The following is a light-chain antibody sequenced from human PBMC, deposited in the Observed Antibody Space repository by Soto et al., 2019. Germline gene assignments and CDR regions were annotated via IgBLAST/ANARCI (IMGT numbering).Light chain of an antibody. CDR3: MQATHWPYT. CDR1: QSLVYSDGNTY. J-gene: IGKJ5*01. Sequence: DTVITQSPLSVPVTLGQPASMSCRSGQSLVYSDGNTYLSWYHHRPGHSPRRLIYTVSTRDSGVPDRFSGSGSGTDFTLKLSRVEAEDVGVYFCMQATHWPYTFGQGTRLEI. CDR2: TVS. V-gene: IGKV2-30*01.